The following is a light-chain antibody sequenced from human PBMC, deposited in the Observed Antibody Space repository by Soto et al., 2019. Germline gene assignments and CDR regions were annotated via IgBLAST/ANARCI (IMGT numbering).Light chain of an antibody. V-gene: IGLV2-14*01. J-gene: IGLJ1*01. CDR2: EVS. Sequence: QSVLTQPASVSGSPGQSITISCTGTSSDVGSYNYVSWYQLRPGKAPKLMIYEVSNRPSGVSNRFSGSKSGDTASLTISGLQAEDEADYHCSSYTTSATLYVFGTGTKATV. CDR1: SSDVGSYNY. CDR3: SSYTTSATLYV.